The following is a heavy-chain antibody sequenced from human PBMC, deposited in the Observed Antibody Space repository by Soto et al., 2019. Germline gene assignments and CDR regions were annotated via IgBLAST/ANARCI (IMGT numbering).Heavy chain of an antibody. Sequence: QVQLVQSGAEVKKPGASVKVSCKASGYTFTGYYMHWVRQAPGQGLEWMGWINPNSGGTNSAQKFQGRVTMTRDTSISTANLELSRLRPDDTAVYYCARGEGVMAAAVDYWGQGTLVTVSS. CDR2: INPNSGGT. CDR3: ARGEGVMAAAVDY. D-gene: IGHD6-13*01. J-gene: IGHJ4*02. CDR1: GYTFTGYY. V-gene: IGHV1-2*02.